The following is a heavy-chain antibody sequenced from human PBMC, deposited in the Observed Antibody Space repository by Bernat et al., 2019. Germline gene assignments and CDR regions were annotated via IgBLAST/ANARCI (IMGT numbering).Heavy chain of an antibody. V-gene: IGHV1-46*01. J-gene: IGHJ4*02. Sequence: QVQLVQSGAEVKKPGASVKVSCKASGYTFTRYYMHWVRQAPGQGLEWMGIINPSGGSTSYAQKFQGRVTMTRETSTSTVYMELSSLRSEDTAVYYCARGGYYYDSSGYYYYFDYWGQGTLVTVSS. CDR3: ARGGYYYDSSGYYYYFDY. CDR2: INPSGGST. CDR1: GYTFTRYY. D-gene: IGHD3-22*01.